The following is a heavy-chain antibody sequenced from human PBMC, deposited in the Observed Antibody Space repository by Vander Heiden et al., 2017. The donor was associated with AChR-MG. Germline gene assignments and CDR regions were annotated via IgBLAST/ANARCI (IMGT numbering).Heavy chain of an antibody. CDR1: GYPFTSYA. CDR3: ASEDHGNALGGEY. V-gene: IGHV1-3*01. CDR2: INAGNGNT. J-gene: IGHJ4*02. Sequence: QVPLVQSGAEVKKPGASVQVSCKASGYPFTSYAMHWVRQAPGQRLEWMGWINAGNGNTKYSQKFQGRVTITRDTSASTAYMELSSLRSEDTAVYYCASEDHGNALGGEYWGQGTLVTVSS. D-gene: IGHD2-15*01.